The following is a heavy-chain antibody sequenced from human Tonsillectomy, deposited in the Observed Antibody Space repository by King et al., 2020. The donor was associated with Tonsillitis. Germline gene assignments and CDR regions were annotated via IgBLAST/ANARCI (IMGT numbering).Heavy chain of an antibody. Sequence: VQLVESGGGVVQPGGSLRLSCAASGFTFSNYGMPGVRQAPGKGREGVAFIRYVGSNKYYADSVKGRFTISRDNSKNTLYLQMNSLRAEDTAVYYCVAPPYSSSWEYFQHWGQGTLVTVSS. CDR1: GFTFSNYG. CDR3: VAPPYSSSWEYFQH. D-gene: IGHD6-13*01. J-gene: IGHJ1*01. CDR2: IRYVGSNK. V-gene: IGHV3-30*02.